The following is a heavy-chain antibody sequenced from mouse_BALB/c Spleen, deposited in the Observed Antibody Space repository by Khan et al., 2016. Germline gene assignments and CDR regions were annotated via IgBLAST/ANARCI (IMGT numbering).Heavy chain of an antibody. V-gene: IGHV3-2*02. CDR2: ISYSGST. D-gene: IGHD1-2*01. CDR1: RYSITSGHG. CDR3: ARTARIKY. J-gene: IGHJ2*01. Sequence: EVQLQESGPGLVKPSQPLSLTCPVTRYSITSGHGWNCIPQFPGNILEWMGYISYSGSTNYKPSLTRRISITRHTSKHHFFLRLNSVTTEDTPTYYCARTARIKYWGQGTTLTVCS.